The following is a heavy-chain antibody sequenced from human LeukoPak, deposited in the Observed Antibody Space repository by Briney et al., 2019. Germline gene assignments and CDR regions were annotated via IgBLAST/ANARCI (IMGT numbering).Heavy chain of an antibody. V-gene: IGHV4-34*01. D-gene: IGHD6-13*01. CDR2: INRSGST. CDR3: ARAVKGSSWFFDY. CDR1: GGAFSKYY. J-gene: IGHJ4*02. Sequence: SYTLSPTRALKGGAFSKYYESWVRQPPRKELEWIGEINRSGSTNSHPYLKSRVTISVDTSKNQFSLKLSSVTAADTAVYYCARAVKGSSWFFDYWGQGTLVTVSS.